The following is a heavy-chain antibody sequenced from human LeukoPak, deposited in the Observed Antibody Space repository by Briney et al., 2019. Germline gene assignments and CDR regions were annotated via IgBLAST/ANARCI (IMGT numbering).Heavy chain of an antibody. J-gene: IGHJ4*02. CDR2: INAGNGNT. D-gene: IGHD5-18*01. CDR1: GYTFTHYT. Sequence: ASVKVSCKASGYTFTHYTIHWVRQAPGHRLEWMGWINAGNGNTKYSQNFQGRVTITMDTSANTAYMELSSLRSEDTAVYYCARSGYSSGYVAYFDYWGQGTLVTVSS. V-gene: IGHV1-3*01. CDR3: ARSGYSSGYVAYFDY.